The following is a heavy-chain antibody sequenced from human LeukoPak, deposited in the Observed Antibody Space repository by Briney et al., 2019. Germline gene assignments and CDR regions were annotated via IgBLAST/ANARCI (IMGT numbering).Heavy chain of an antibody. D-gene: IGHD3-22*01. CDR3: ARHEDYYDSSGYEGYFQH. V-gene: IGHV4-39*01. J-gene: IGHJ1*01. CDR2: IYYSGST. Sequence: SETLSLTCTVSGGSISSSSYYWGWIRQPPGKGLEWIGSIYYSGSTYYNPSLKSRVTISVDTSKNQFSLKLSPVIAADTAVYYCARHEDYYDSSGYEGYFQHWGQGTLVTVSS. CDR1: GGSISSSSYY.